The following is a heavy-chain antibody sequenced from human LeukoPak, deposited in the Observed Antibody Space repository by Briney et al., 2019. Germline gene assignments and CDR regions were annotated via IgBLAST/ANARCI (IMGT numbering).Heavy chain of an antibody. Sequence: PLSLTCTVSDGYINSGDYYGSSIRRPPGEGLGWVGYIYSTGSTYYNPSLTCQLTVLVYTSRNQFSLKLTSVTATDTAMYYCARGSGYDRTDNWFDPWGQGTLVTVSS. D-gene: IGHD5-12*01. J-gene: IGHJ5*02. CDR3: ARGSGYDRTDNWFDP. CDR2: IYSTGST. V-gene: IGHV4-30-4*08. CDR1: DGYINSGDYY.